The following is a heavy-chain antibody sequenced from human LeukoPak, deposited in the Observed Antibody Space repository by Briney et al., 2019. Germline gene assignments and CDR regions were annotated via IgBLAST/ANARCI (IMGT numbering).Heavy chain of an antibody. D-gene: IGHD6-13*01. CDR2: IKQDGSEK. Sequence: GGSLRLSCAASGFTFSSYWMSWVRQAPGKGLEWVANIKQDGSEKYYVDSVKGRFTISRDNAKNSLYLQMNSLGAEDTAVYYCARDFSMGYSSSWYVGYWGQGTLVTVSS. V-gene: IGHV3-7*01. CDR3: ARDFSMGYSSSWYVGY. CDR1: GFTFSSYW. J-gene: IGHJ4*02.